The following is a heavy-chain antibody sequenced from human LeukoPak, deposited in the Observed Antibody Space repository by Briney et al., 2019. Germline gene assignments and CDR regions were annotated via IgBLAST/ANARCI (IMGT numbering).Heavy chain of an antibody. J-gene: IGHJ4*02. V-gene: IGHV3-15*01. D-gene: IGHD1-26*01. Sequence: GGSLRLSCAASEFTFSNSWMNWVRQAPGKGLQWVGRVKSKDAGGTADYAAPVKGRFTVSRDDSKHTLYLQMDSLKAEDTAVYYCTDILGATILYWGQGTLVTVSP. CDR3: TDILGATILY. CDR2: VKSKDAGGTA. CDR1: EFTFSNSW.